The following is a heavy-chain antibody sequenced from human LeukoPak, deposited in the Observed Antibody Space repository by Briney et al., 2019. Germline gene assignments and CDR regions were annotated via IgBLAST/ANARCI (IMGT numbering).Heavy chain of an antibody. V-gene: IGHV1-69*13. J-gene: IGHJ4*02. CDR1: GGTFSSYA. Sequence: EASVKVSCKASGGTFSSYAISWVRQAPGQGLEWMGGIIPIFGTANYAQKFQGRVTITADESTSTAYMELSSLRSEDTAVYYCARAGDLYCSSTSCYYYWGQGTLVTVSS. D-gene: IGHD2-2*01. CDR3: ARAGDLYCSSTSCYYY. CDR2: IIPIFGTA.